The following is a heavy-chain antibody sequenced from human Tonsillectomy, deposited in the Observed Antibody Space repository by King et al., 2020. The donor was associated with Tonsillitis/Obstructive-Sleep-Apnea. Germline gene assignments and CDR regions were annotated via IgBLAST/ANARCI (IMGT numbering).Heavy chain of an antibody. Sequence: VQLVESGAEVKKPGASVKVSCKASGYTFTSYYMHWVRQAPGQGLEWMGIINPSGGSTSYAQKFQGRVTMTRDTSTSTVYMELSSLRSEDTAGYYCARDPSPDYCSSTSCYSPYYYYMDVWGKGTTVTVSS. V-gene: IGHV1-46*01. CDR2: INPSGGST. J-gene: IGHJ6*03. CDR3: ARDPSPDYCSSTSCYSPYYYYMDV. CDR1: GYTFTSYY. D-gene: IGHD2-2*01.